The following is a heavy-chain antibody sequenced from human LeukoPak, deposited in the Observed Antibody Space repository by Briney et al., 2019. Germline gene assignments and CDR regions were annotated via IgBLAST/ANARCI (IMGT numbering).Heavy chain of an antibody. J-gene: IGHJ4*02. D-gene: IGHD2-8*02. Sequence: GGSLRHSCASCRLTFFNYHMHWVRQAPGKGLEWVAFTRNVGNTIYYADSVKGRFTISRDDSKNTLYLQMNGLRPALTDRNFCTKYCTGSDPFDYWGQGTLVTVSS. V-gene: IGHV3-30*02. CDR2: TRNVGNTI. CDR3: TKYCTGSDPFDY. CDR1: RLTFFNYH.